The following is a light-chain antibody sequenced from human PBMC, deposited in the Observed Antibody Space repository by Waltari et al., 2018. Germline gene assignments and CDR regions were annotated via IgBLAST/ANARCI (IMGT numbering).Light chain of an antibody. J-gene: IGKJ3*01. CDR1: QDISNY. CDR2: DAS. Sequence: DIQMTQSPPSLCAFVGDRVIMTCQASQDISNYLNWYQQKPGKAPKLLIRDASNLETGVPTRFSGSQSRTDFTLTISSLQPEDVGTYYCQRYDNLPIFAFGPGTKVEIK. CDR3: QRYDNLPIFA. V-gene: IGKV1-33*01.